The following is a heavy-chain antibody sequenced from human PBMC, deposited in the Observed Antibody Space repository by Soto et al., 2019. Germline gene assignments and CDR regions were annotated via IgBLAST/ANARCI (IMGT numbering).Heavy chain of an antibody. J-gene: IGHJ4*02. D-gene: IGHD1-26*01. CDR2: IYHSGST. CDR3: ARVSGMAETGDYFDY. V-gene: IGHV4-4*02. CDR1: GGSISSSNW. Sequence: QVQLQESGPGLVKPSGTLSLTCAVSGGSISSSNWWSWVRQPPGKGLEWIGEIYHSGSTNYNPSLNSRVTISVDKSKNQVSLKLGSVTAADTAVYYCARVSGMAETGDYFDYWGQGTLVTVSS.